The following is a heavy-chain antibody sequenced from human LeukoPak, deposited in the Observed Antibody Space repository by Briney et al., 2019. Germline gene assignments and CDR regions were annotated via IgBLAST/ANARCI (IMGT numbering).Heavy chain of an antibody. Sequence: GESLRFFCKGSGYSFTTYWISWVLQMPGKGLEWMGRIDPSDSYTNYSPSFQGHVTISADKSFSTAYLQWTSLKASDTAMYYCARHAKAYGSSCDYSGPGTLVTVSS. V-gene: IGHV5-10-1*01. CDR1: GYSFTTYW. D-gene: IGHD6-13*01. CDR3: ARHAKAYGSSCDY. J-gene: IGHJ4*02. CDR2: IDPSDSYT.